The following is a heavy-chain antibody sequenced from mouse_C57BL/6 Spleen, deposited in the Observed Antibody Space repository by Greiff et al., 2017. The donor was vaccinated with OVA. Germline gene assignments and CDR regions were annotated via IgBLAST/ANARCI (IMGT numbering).Heavy chain of an antibody. D-gene: IGHD1-1*02. V-gene: IGHV1-69*01. Sequence: QVQLQQSGAELVMPGASVKLSCKASGYTFTSYWMHWVKQRPGQGLEWIGEIDPSDSYTNYNQKFKGKSTLTVDKSSSTAYMQLSSLTSEDSAVYYCARRWDWYFDVWGTGTTVTVSS. CDR3: ARRWDWYFDV. CDR1: GYTFTSYW. J-gene: IGHJ1*03. CDR2: IDPSDSYT.